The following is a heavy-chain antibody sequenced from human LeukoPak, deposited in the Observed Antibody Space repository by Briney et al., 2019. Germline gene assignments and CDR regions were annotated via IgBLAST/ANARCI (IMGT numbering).Heavy chain of an antibody. Sequence: SETLSLTCTVSGGSISTSICYWGWIRQPPGKGLEWIGSIFYSGSTYYNPSLNSRVTISVDTSKNQFSLKLSSVTAADTAVYYYARLYGGKPFDYWGQGTLVTVSS. J-gene: IGHJ4*02. CDR1: GGSISTSICY. CDR3: ARLYGGKPFDY. CDR2: IFYSGST. V-gene: IGHV4-39*01. D-gene: IGHD4-23*01.